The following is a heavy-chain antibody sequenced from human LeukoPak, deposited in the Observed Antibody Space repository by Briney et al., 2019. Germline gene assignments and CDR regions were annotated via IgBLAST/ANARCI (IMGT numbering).Heavy chain of an antibody. V-gene: IGHV3-30*02. CDR1: GFTFSSYG. CDR2: IGSDGSNK. J-gene: IGHJ4*02. CDR3: AKSRGYSYGYCDY. D-gene: IGHD5-18*01. Sequence: GGSLRLSCAASGFTFSSYGMHWVRQAPGKGLEWVAFIGSDGSNKDHADSVKGRFTISRDNSKNTMDLQMNSLRAEDTAVYYCAKSRGYSYGYCDYWGQGTLVTVSP.